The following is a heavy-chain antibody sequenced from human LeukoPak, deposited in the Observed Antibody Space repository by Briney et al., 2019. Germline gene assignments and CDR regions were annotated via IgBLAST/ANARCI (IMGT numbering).Heavy chain of an antibody. CDR1: GFTFSSYA. V-gene: IGHV3-30*04. Sequence: GRSLRLSCAASGFTFSSYAMHWARQAPGKGLEWVAVISYDGSNKYYADSVKGRFTISRDNSKNTLYLQMNSLRAEDTAVYYCAREGLHGSGSYYNVYFQHWGQGTLVTVSS. J-gene: IGHJ1*01. CDR3: AREGLHGSGSYYNVYFQH. D-gene: IGHD3-10*01. CDR2: ISYDGSNK.